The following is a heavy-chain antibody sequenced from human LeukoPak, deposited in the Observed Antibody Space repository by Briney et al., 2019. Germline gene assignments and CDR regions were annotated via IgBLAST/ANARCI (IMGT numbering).Heavy chain of an antibody. CDR2: ANHNGGT. Sequence: SETLSLTCAVNGGSFRGYYWTWIRQPPGKGLEWIGEANHNGGTTYSPPLKSRITTSVDTSKNKFSLKLNSVTAADTAVYFCARGIVLTGYASFDYWGQGTPVTVSS. D-gene: IGHD2-8*02. CDR3: ARGIVLTGYASFDY. J-gene: IGHJ4*02. V-gene: IGHV4-34*01. CDR1: GGSFRGYY.